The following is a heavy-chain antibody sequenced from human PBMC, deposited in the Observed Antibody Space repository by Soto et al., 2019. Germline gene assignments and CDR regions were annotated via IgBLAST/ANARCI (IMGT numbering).Heavy chain of an antibody. CDR1: GYTFTSYG. D-gene: IGHD5-18*01. CDR2: ISAYNGNT. Sequence: GASVKVSCKASGYTFTSYGISWVRQAPGQGLEWMGWISAYNGNTNYAQKLQGRVTMTTDTSTSTAYMELRSLRSDDTAVYYCARDRGYGTFYVPPNWFDPWGQGTLVTVSS. J-gene: IGHJ5*02. V-gene: IGHV1-18*01. CDR3: ARDRGYGTFYVPPNWFDP.